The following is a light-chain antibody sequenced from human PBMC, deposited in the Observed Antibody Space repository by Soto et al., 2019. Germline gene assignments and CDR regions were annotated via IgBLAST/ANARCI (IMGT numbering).Light chain of an antibody. V-gene: IGLV1-44*01. CDR2: KDN. J-gene: IGLJ3*02. Sequence: QSVLTQPPSASGIPGQRVTISCAGGISNIGTITVNWYQQLPGTAPKLLMYKDNQRPSGVPDRFSASKSGTSASLAISGLQSDDEADYYCPAWDASLSVVVFGGGTKLTVL. CDR3: PAWDASLSVVV. CDR1: ISNIGTIT.